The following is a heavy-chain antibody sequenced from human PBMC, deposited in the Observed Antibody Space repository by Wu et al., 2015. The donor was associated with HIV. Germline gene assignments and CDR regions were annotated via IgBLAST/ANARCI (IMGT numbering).Heavy chain of an antibody. V-gene: IGHV1-8*02. J-gene: IGHJ4*02. CDR3: AVLYDVQGDKAILDH. Sequence: QVQLVQSGTVVQKPGTSVRVSCRISGYSFTSFNISWIRQVHGRGLEWMGWMDPKSGSAAFGRDFQGRVSMTRNNSISTAYMELRGLRSEDTAIYYCAVLYDVQGDKAILDHWGQGTVVTVSS. D-gene: IGHD3-16*01. CDR1: GYSFTSFN. CDR2: MDPKSGSA.